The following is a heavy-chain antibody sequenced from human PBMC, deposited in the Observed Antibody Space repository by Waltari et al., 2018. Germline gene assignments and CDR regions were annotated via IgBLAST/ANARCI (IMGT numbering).Heavy chain of an antibody. J-gene: IGHJ4*02. CDR2: INFDGNRI. CDR3: ARDIAYHDSSGYYPYYFDY. Sequence: EVQLVESGGGSVQPGGSLRLPCAASGFIFDRYFLHWARQAPGWGLEWVSRINFDGNRITYADSVKGRFTISRDSSKNTLFLQMNSLRVEDTAVYYCARDIAYHDSSGYYPYYFDYWGQGALVTVSS. CDR1: GFIFDRYF. D-gene: IGHD3-22*01. V-gene: IGHV3-74*03.